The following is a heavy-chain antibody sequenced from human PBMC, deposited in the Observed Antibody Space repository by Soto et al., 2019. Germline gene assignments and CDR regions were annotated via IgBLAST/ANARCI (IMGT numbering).Heavy chain of an antibody. CDR3: AKQLHGAAGYYYYGMDV. Sequence: GGSLRLSCAASGFTFSSYAMSWVRQAPGKGLEWVSAISGSGGSTYYADSVKGRFTISRDNSKNTLYLQMNSLRAEDTAVYYCAKQLHGAAGYYYYGMDVWGQGTTVTVSS. CDR2: ISGSGGST. D-gene: IGHD6-13*01. CDR1: GFTFSSYA. J-gene: IGHJ6*02. V-gene: IGHV3-23*01.